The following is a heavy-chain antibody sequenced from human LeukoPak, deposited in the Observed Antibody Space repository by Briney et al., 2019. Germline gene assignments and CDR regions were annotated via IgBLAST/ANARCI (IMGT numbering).Heavy chain of an antibody. Sequence: PSQTLSLTCTVSGVSISSGSYYWGWIRQPAGTGLEWIVRIYTSGSTNYNPSLKSRVTISVNTTNNQFSLKLSSVPAADTAVYYCARERRYDFWSGLGYNWFDPWGQGTLVTVSS. D-gene: IGHD3-3*01. CDR3: ARERRYDFWSGLGYNWFDP. J-gene: IGHJ5*02. V-gene: IGHV4-61*02. CDR2: IYTSGST. CDR1: GVSISSGSYY.